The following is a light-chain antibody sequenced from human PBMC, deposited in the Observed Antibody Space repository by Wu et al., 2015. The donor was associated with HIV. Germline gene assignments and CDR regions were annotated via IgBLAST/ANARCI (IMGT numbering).Light chain of an antibody. Sequence: DIQMTQSPPSLSASVGDTVTITCRASQGISSYLAWYQQKPGEAPKLLIYTATTLQGGVSSRFSGAGSGTDFALTITNLQPEDFATYYCQHLNKFPITFGGGTKLEIK. CDR3: QHLNKFPIT. CDR1: QGISSY. CDR2: TAT. J-gene: IGKJ4*01. V-gene: IGKV1-9*01.